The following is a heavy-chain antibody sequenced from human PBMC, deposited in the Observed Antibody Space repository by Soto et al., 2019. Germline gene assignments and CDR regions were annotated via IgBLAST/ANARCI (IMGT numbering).Heavy chain of an antibody. D-gene: IGHD6-13*01. CDR2: ISAYNGNT. CDR1: GYTFTSYG. CDR3: ARDTRLEAAAGPSWFDS. V-gene: IGHV1-18*04. Sequence: ASVKVSCKASGYTFTSYGISWVRQAPGQGLEWMGWISAYNGNTNYAQKLQGRVTMTTDTSTSTAYMELRSLRSDDTAVYYCARDTRLEAAAGPSWFDSWGQGTLVTV. J-gene: IGHJ5*01.